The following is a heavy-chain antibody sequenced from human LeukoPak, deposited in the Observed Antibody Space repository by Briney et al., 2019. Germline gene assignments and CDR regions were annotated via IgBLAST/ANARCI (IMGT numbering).Heavy chain of an antibody. Sequence: GASVKVSCKASGYTFTSYGISWVRQAPGQGLEWMGWISAYNGNTNYAQKLQGRVTMTTDTSTSTAYMGLRSLRSDDTAVYYCAREKNSCVYIHYFDYWGQGTLVTVSS. CDR3: AREKNSCVYIHYFDY. CDR1: GYTFTSYG. D-gene: IGHD5-18*01. V-gene: IGHV1-18*04. J-gene: IGHJ4*02. CDR2: ISAYNGNT.